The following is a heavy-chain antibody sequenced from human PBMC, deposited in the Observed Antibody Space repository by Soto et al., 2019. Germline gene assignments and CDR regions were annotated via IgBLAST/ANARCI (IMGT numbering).Heavy chain of an antibody. J-gene: IGHJ4*02. V-gene: IGHV1-69*02. CDR1: GGTFSSYT. Sequence: QDQLVQYGAEVKKPGSSVKVSCKASGGTFSSYTINWVRQAPGQGLEWMGRIIPILGIVNYAQRFQGRVTITADKSTGTAYMQLSSLTSEDTAVYYCSTSPPVRDILTGYGLDFWGLGTLITVSS. CDR2: IIPILGIV. CDR3: STSPPVRDILTGYGLDF. D-gene: IGHD3-9*01.